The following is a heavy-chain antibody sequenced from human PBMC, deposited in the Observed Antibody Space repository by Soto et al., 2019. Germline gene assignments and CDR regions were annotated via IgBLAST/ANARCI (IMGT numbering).Heavy chain of an antibody. CDR2: ISGSGGST. J-gene: IGHJ4*02. D-gene: IGHD4-17*01. Sequence: GGSLRLSCAASGFTFSSYAMSWVRQAPGKGLEWVSAISGSGGSTYYADSVKGRFTISRDNSKNTLYLQMNILSAEDTAVYYCASRPNPTVTTKKIDDYWGQGTLVTVSS. V-gene: IGHV3-23*01. CDR1: GFTFSSYA. CDR3: ASRPNPTVTTKKIDDY.